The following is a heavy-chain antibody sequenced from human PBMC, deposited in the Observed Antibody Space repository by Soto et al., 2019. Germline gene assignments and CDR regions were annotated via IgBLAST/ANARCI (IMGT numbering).Heavy chain of an antibody. Sequence: AETLCLTCAVSGGSISSSNWWSWVRQPPGKGLEWIGEIYHSGSTNYNPSLKSRVTISVDKSKNQFSLKLSSVTAADTAVYYCARGVDSDYYDSSGYYAPRFDYWGQGTLLT. V-gene: IGHV4-4*02. J-gene: IGHJ4*02. CDR1: GGSISSSNW. D-gene: IGHD3-22*01. CDR3: ARGVDSDYYDSSGYYAPRFDY. CDR2: IYHSGST.